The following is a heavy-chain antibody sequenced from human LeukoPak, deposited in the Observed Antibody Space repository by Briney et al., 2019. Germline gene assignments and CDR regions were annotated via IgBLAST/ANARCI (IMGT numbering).Heavy chain of an antibody. J-gene: IGHJ4*02. CDR1: RFTFSSYG. D-gene: IGHD3-10*01. CDR2: IGGRDGST. Sequence: GGSLRLSCAASRFTFSSYGMSWVRQAPGKGLEWVSAIGGRDGSTYYADSVKGRFTISRDNSKNTLYVQMNSLRAEDTAVYYCAKGHYYGSGSLDYWGQGTLVTVSS. CDR3: AKGHYYGSGSLDY. V-gene: IGHV3-23*01.